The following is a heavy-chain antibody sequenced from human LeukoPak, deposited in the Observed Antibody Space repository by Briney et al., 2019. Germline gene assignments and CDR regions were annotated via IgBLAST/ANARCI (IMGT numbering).Heavy chain of an antibody. CDR2: IYYSGST. D-gene: IGHD6-19*01. CDR3: ARVSRGWPYYYGMDV. Sequence: SETLSLTCTVSGVSISSYYWSWIRQPPGKGLEWIGYIYYSGSTNYNPSLKSRVTISVDTSKNQFSLKLSSVTAADTAVYYCARVSRGWPYYYGMDVWGQGTTVTVSS. CDR1: GVSISSYY. V-gene: IGHV4-59*01. J-gene: IGHJ6*02.